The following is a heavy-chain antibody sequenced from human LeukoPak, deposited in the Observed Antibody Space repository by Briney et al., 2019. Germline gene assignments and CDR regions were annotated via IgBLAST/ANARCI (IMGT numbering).Heavy chain of an antibody. V-gene: IGHV5-51*01. J-gene: IGHJ3*01. CDR2: IYPDDSDT. CDR1: GYIFTSYW. CDR3: ARPNITSYYDSRGYDAFDV. Sequence: GASLQISCKGSGYIFTSYWIGWVRQLPGKGLEWMGIIYPDDSDTRYSPSFQGQVTISADKSVRTAYLQWSSLKASDTAMYYCARPNITSYYDSRGYDAFDVWGQGTMVTVSS. D-gene: IGHD3-22*01.